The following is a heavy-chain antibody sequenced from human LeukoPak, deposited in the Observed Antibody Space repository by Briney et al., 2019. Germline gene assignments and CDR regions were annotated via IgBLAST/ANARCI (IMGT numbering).Heavy chain of an antibody. D-gene: IGHD1-26*01. J-gene: IGHJ4*02. Sequence: GGSLRLSCAASGFTFSDYYMSWIRQAPGKGLEWVSGISWNSGSIGYADSVKGRFTISRDNAKNSLYLQMNSLRAEDTALYYCAKDYQSVGATIDYWGQGTLVTVSS. CDR2: ISWNSGSI. CDR3: AKDYQSVGATIDY. CDR1: GFTFSDYY. V-gene: IGHV3-9*01.